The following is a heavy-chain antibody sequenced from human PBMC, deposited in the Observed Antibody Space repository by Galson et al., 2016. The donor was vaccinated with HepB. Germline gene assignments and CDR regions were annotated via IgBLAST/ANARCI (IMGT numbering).Heavy chain of an antibody. CDR1: GGSISGGGNS. CDR3: ARGSRGVLLSMDV. V-gene: IGHV4-30-2*01. CDR2: FFHSGTT. J-gene: IGHJ6*02. Sequence: TLSLTCAVSGGSISGGGNSWSWIRQPPGRGLEWIGYFFHSGTTFYNPSLKSRVTISVDRSQNHFSLKLRSVTAADTAVYFCARGSRGVLLSMDVWGQGTTVTVSS. D-gene: IGHD4/OR15-4a*01.